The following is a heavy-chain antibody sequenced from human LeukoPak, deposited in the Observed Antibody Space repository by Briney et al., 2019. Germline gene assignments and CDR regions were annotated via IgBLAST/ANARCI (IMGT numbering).Heavy chain of an antibody. CDR1: GYTFTSYG. V-gene: IGHV1-69*06. Sequence: ASVKVSCKASGYTFTSYGISWVRQAPGQGLEWMGGIIPIFGTANYAQKFQGRVTITADKSTSTAYMELSSLKASDTAMYYCARQEYDYVWGSYTQFDYWGQGTLVTVSS. J-gene: IGHJ4*02. D-gene: IGHD3-16*01. CDR2: IIPIFGTA. CDR3: ARQEYDYVWGSYTQFDY.